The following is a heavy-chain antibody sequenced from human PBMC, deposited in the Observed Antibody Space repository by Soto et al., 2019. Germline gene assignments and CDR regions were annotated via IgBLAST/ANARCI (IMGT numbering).Heavy chain of an antibody. D-gene: IGHD3-3*01. Sequence: ASVKVSCKVSGYTLTELSMHWVRQAPGKGLEWMGGFDPEDGETIYAQKFQGRVTMTEDTSTDTAYMELSSLRSEDTAVYYCATARETQGPYDFWSGYFYGMDVRGQGTTVTISS. J-gene: IGHJ6*02. CDR3: ATARETQGPYDFWSGYFYGMDV. V-gene: IGHV1-24*01. CDR1: GYTLTELS. CDR2: FDPEDGET.